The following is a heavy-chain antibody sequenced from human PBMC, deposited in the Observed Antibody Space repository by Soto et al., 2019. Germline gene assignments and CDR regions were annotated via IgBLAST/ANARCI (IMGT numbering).Heavy chain of an antibody. CDR2: IYWNDDK. J-gene: IGHJ5*02. CDR1: GFSLRTSGVG. Sequence: VSGPTLVNPTQTLTLTCILSGFSLRTSGVGVGWIRQPPGKALEWLGFIYWNDDKRYSPSLKSRLTITKDTSKNQVVLTMTNMDPVDTATYYCAKSGSSGWYGWFDPWGQGTLVTGSS. CDR3: AKSGSSGWYGWFDP. V-gene: IGHV2-5*01. D-gene: IGHD6-19*01.